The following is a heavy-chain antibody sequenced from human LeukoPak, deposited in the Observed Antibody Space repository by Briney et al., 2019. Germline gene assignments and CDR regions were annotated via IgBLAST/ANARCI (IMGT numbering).Heavy chain of an antibody. V-gene: IGHV3-48*03. J-gene: IGHJ4*02. CDR3: ARARIAAALLDY. CDR1: GFIFSNYE. CDR2: ISDHGKCR. D-gene: IGHD6-13*01. Sequence: PGGSLRLSCVASGFIFSNYEMNWVRQTPGKGLEWVSYISDHGKCRNYVDSVKGRFTISRDNAKNSLYLQMNSLRVEDTAIYFCARARIAAALLDYWCQGTLVTVSS.